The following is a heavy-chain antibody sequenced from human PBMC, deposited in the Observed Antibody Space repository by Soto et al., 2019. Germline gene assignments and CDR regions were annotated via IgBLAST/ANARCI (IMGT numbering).Heavy chain of an antibody. CDR2: IKYSGTT. J-gene: IGHJ4*02. CDR3: PRIAGTLKVDFDH. Sequence: QLQLQESGPGLVKPSETLSLTCTVSGDSISSSTYYWGWIRQPPGEGLEWIGSIKYSGTTYYNPSIKSRYTGTVHTSKNPFPLTLSSVTAADTAVYYCPRIAGTLKVDFDHCGQGTLVTVSS. V-gene: IGHV4-39*01. CDR1: GDSISSSTYY. D-gene: IGHD2-15*01.